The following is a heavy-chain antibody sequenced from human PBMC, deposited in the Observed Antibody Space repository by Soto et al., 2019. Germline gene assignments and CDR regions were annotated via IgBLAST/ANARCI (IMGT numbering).Heavy chain of an antibody. J-gene: IGHJ4*02. V-gene: IGHV3-23*01. CDR3: SHGYYQYFYS. Sequence: GGSLRLSCAASGITFSSYAMSWVRQAPGKGLEWVSGISDSGGSTYYADSVKGRFTISRDNSKNTLYLQMNSLNTEDTAVYYCSHGYYQYFYSWGQGTLVTVSS. D-gene: IGHD5-18*01. CDR1: GITFSSYA. CDR2: ISDSGGST.